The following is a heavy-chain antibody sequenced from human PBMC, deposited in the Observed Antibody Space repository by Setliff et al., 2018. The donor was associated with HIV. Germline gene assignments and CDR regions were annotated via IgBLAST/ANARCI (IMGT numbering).Heavy chain of an antibody. J-gene: IGHJ6*02. CDR3: ASAITVAAGRSHSYYAMDV. CDR1: GYSFTSYW. CDR2: IHPADSNT. V-gene: IGHV5-51*06. Sequence: GESLKISCKGSGYSFTSYWIGWVRQMPGKGLEWMGIIHPADSNTRYSPSFQGQVTISVDKSITTAYLQWSSLKASDAAMYYCASAITVAAGRSHSYYAMDVWGHGTTGTVSS. D-gene: IGHD1-20*01.